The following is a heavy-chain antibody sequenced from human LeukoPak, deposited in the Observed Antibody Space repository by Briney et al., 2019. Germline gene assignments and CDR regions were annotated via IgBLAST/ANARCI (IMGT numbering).Heavy chain of an antibody. Sequence: GGSLRLSCAASGFSFSSNVMNWVRQAPGKGLEWGSVISASGCSTQYADSVKGRFTISRDNSKNTLNLQMNSLRAADTAAYFCAKAAGSDPNYYFGYWGQGTLVTVSS. D-gene: IGHD3-10*01. V-gene: IGHV3-23*01. J-gene: IGHJ4*02. CDR3: AKAAGSDPNYYFGY. CDR2: ISASGCST. CDR1: GFSFSSNV.